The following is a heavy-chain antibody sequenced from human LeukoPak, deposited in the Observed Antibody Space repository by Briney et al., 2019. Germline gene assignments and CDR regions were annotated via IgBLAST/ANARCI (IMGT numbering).Heavy chain of an antibody. D-gene: IGHD3-3*01. CDR3: AKVCYDFWSGYGVYMDV. J-gene: IGHJ6*03. CDR1: GFTFSSYG. CDR2: ISGSGGST. V-gene: IGHV3-23*01. Sequence: PGGSLRLSCAASGFTFSSYGMHWVRQAPGKGLEWVSAISGSGGSTYYADSVKGRFTISRDNSKNTLYLQMNSLRAEDTAVYYCAKVCYDFWSGYGVYMDVWGKGTTVTVSS.